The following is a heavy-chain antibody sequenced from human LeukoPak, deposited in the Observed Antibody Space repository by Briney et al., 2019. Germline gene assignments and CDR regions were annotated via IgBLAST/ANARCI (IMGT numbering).Heavy chain of an antibody. CDR3: ARDCSSGGSCYSDYYYYYGMDV. V-gene: IGHV4-4*02. Sequence: SETLSLTCAVSGGSISSSNWWSWVRQPPGKGLEWIGEIYHSGSTNYNPSLKSRVTISVDKSKNQFSLKLSSVTAADTAVYYCARDCSSGGSCYSDYYYYYGMDVWGRGTTVTVSS. CDR2: IYHSGST. CDR1: GGSISSSNW. D-gene: IGHD2-15*01. J-gene: IGHJ6*02.